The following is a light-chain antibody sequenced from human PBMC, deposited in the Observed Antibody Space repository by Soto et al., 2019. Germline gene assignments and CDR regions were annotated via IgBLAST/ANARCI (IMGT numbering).Light chain of an antibody. J-gene: IGKJ4*01. CDR1: QSLLHSNGYNY. V-gene: IGKV2-28*01. CDR2: LGS. Sequence: DIVMTQSPLSLPVTPGEPASISCRSSQSLLHSNGYNYLDWYLQKPGQSPKLLIYLGSNRASGVHDRFSGSGSGTDFTLKISRVEAEDVGVYYCMQALQTPTFGGGTKVDIK. CDR3: MQALQTPT.